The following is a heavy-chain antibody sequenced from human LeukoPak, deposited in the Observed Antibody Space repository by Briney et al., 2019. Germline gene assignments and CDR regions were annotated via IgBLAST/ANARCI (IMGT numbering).Heavy chain of an antibody. Sequence: GGSLRLSCTASGFTFGDYAMSWVRQAPGKGLEWVAVISYDGSNKYYADSVKGRFTISRDNSKNTLYLQMNSLRAEDTAVYYCARAPQIYYYYYMDVWGKGTTVTVSS. CDR2: ISYDGSNK. J-gene: IGHJ6*03. V-gene: IGHV3-30*04. CDR1: GFTFGDYA. CDR3: ARAPQIYYYYYMDV.